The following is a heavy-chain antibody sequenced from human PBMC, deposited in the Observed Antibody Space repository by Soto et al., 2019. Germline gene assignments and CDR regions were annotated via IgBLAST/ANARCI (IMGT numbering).Heavy chain of an antibody. CDR1: GGTFSSYT. D-gene: IGHD6-19*01. V-gene: IGHV1-69*04. Sequence: ASVKVSCKASGGTFSSYTISWVRQAPGQGLEWMGRIIPILGIANYAQKFQGRVTITADKSTSTAYMELSSLRSEDTAVYYCARDVVEEEWLGFAFEYWYFDLWGRGTLVTVSS. CDR3: ARDVVEEEWLGFAFEYWYFDL. J-gene: IGHJ2*01. CDR2: IIPILGIA.